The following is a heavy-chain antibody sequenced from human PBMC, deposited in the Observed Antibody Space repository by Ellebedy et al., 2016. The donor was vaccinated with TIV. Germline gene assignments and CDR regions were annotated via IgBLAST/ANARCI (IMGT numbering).Heavy chain of an antibody. D-gene: IGHD4/OR15-4a*01. J-gene: IGHJ6*02. V-gene: IGHV1-2*02. CDR2: INPDSGVT. Sequence: ASVKVSCKASGYSFTAYYIHWVRQAPGQGLEWMGWINPDSGVTNFAQKFQGRVIMTRDTSVNTAYMELSRLESDDTAVYYCARVLRATSGMDVWGQGTTVIVS. CDR1: GYSFTAYY. CDR3: ARVLRATSGMDV.